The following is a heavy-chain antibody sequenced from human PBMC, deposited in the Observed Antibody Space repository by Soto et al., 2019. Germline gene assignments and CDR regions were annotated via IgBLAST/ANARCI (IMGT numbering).Heavy chain of an antibody. J-gene: IGHJ6*02. V-gene: IGHV1-69*01. CDR1: GVTFSKFI. CDR2: IIPIFGTA. Sequence: QVQLEQSGGEVKKPGSSVKVSCKASGVTFSKFIMTWVRQAPGLVLEWVGGIIPIFGTANYAQKFQGRVTITADEATSTSYLEVSNLRSEDTAVYYCAKVRYSSPMGYYYGMDVWGQGTAVTVSS. CDR3: AKVRYSSPMGYYYGMDV. D-gene: IGHD6-19*01.